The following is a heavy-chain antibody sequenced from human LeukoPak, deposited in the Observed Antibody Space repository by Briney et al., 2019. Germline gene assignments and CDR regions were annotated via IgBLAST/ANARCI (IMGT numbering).Heavy chain of an antibody. Sequence: GGSLRLSCAASEFTFSSYAMSWVRQAPGKGLEWVSSISASGGSTYYADSVKGHFTISRDNSKNTLYLQMNSLRAEDTAVYYCAKSSPHCPSTSCYFDYWGQGTLVTVSS. J-gene: IGHJ4*02. CDR1: EFTFSSYA. CDR3: AKSSPHCPSTSCYFDY. CDR2: ISASGGST. D-gene: IGHD2-2*01. V-gene: IGHV3-23*01.